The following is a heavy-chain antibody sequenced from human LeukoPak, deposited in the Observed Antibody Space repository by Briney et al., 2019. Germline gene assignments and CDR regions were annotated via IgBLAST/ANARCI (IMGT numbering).Heavy chain of an antibody. V-gene: IGHV1-2*06. Sequence: ASVKVSCRASGYTFTGYYMSWVRQAPGQGLEWMGRINPNSGGTNYAQKFQGRVTMTRDTSISTAYMELSRLRSDDTAVYYCALSGDYYDSSGYRAPFDPWGQGTLVTVSS. CDR2: INPNSGGT. CDR3: ALSGDYYDSSGYRAPFDP. D-gene: IGHD3-22*01. CDR1: GYTFTGYY. J-gene: IGHJ5*02.